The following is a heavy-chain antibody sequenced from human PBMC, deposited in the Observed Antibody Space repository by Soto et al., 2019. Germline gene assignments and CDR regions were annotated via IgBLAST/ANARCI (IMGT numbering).Heavy chain of an antibody. CDR3: ARDTNGLHY. D-gene: IGHD2-8*01. J-gene: IGHJ4*02. CDR2: INTDGSIT. Sequence: EVQLVESGGGLVQPGGSLRLSCAASGLIFSNYKMHWVRQAPGKGLEWVSRINTDGSITDYAGSVKGRFTVSRDNAKNTMFLQMNSLTADDTAVYYCARDTNGLHYWGQGTLVTVSS. CDR1: GLIFSNYK. V-gene: IGHV3-74*01.